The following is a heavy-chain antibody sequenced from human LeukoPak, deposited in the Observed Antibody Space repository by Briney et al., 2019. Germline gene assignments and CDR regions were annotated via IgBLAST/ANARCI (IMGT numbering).Heavy chain of an antibody. CDR2: IWYDGSNK. Sequence: GGSLRLSCAASGFTFSSYGMHWVRQAPGKGLEWVAVIWYDGSNKYYADSVKGRFTISRDNSKNTLYLQMNSLRAEDTAVYYCARDLETYDFWSGYPTWFDPWGQGTLVTVSS. CDR3: ARDLETYDFWSGYPTWFDP. CDR1: GFTFSSYG. D-gene: IGHD3-3*01. J-gene: IGHJ5*02. V-gene: IGHV3-33*01.